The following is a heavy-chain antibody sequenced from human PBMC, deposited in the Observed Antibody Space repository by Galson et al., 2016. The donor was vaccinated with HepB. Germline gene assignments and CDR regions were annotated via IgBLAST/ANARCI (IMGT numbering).Heavy chain of an antibody. CDR2: IIPIFGPA. CDR3: ARSLVAVNGGGYYFDY. V-gene: IGHV1-69*13. Sequence: SVKVSCKASGGTFSSYAISWVRQAPGQGLEWMGGIIPIFGPANYAQKFQGRVMITADESTSTAYMELSSLRSEDTAVYYCARSLVAVNGGGYYFDYWGQGTLVTVSS. J-gene: IGHJ4*02. CDR1: GGTFSSYA. D-gene: IGHD2-15*01.